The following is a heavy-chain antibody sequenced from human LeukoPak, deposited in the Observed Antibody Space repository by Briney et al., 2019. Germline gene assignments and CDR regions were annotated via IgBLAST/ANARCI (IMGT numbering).Heavy chain of an antibody. Sequence: GGSLRLSCAASGFNFQSYGMHWVRQAPGKGLEWVAVIWYDGSNKYYADSVKGRFTISRDNSKNTLYLQMNSLRAEDTAVYYCARGGIAVAVVLDPWGQGTLVTVSS. CDR1: GFNFQSYG. V-gene: IGHV3-33*08. CDR3: ARGGIAVAVVLDP. D-gene: IGHD6-19*01. J-gene: IGHJ5*02. CDR2: IWYDGSNK.